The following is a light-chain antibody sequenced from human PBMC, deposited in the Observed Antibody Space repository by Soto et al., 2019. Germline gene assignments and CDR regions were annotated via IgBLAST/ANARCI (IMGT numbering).Light chain of an antibody. CDR1: LSVGSK. CDR2: GAS. Sequence: ETVMTQSPATLSVSPGERATLSCRASLSVGSKLAWYQQRPGQDPRLLIYGASTRATGIPVRFSGSGSGTEFTITISSLQSEDFGFYYCQQYNKWPLFTFGPGNRVDMK. J-gene: IGKJ3*01. CDR3: QQYNKWPLFT. V-gene: IGKV3-15*01.